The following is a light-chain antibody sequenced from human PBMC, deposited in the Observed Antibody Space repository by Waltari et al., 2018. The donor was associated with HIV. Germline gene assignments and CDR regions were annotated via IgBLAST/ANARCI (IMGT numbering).Light chain of an antibody. J-gene: IGLJ1*01. CDR2: FDD. Sequence: QSVLTQPPSVSEAPRQRVTISCSGSRSNIGNNAVNWYQQVPGKAPKLLIYFDDLLSSGVSDRFSGSKSGTSASLAIRGLQSEDEADYYCAAWDDSLNGYVFGSGTKVTVL. V-gene: IGLV1-36*01. CDR1: RSNIGNNA. CDR3: AAWDDSLNGYV.